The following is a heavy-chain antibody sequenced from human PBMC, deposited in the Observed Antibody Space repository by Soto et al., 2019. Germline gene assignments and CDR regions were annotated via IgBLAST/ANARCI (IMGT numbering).Heavy chain of an antibody. Sequence: PGGSLRLSCVASGFSFGGYAMSWVRQSPGKGFEWVSTISGSGRITNYADLVKGRFTTSKDTSTNTLYLHMSSLTADDTAVYYCVKERIELWLIDYWGQGTLVTVS. CDR3: VKERIELWLIDY. CDR2: ISGSGRIT. J-gene: IGHJ4*02. D-gene: IGHD2-15*01. V-gene: IGHV3-23*01. CDR1: GFSFGGYA.